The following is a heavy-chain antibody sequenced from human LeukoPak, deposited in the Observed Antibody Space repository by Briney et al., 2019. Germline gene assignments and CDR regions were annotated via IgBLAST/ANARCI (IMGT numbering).Heavy chain of an antibody. Sequence: PSETLSLTCIVSGYSINSGYHWGWIRQPPGKGLEWIGSIYHSGSTYYNPSLKSRVTISIDTSKNQFSLKLSSVTAADTAVYYCARHYLYDTSGDGTYNFDYWGQGTLVTVSS. CDR2: IYHSGST. J-gene: IGHJ4*02. CDR3: ARHYLYDTSGDGTYNFDY. D-gene: IGHD3-22*01. CDR1: GYSINSGYH. V-gene: IGHV4-38-2*02.